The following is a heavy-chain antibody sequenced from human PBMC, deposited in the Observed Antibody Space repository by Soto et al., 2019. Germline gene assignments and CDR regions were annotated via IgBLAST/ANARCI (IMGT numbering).Heavy chain of an antibody. CDR3: ARSQGGSSSLDIYYYYYYGMDV. D-gene: IGHD2-15*01. CDR1: GGTFSSYA. V-gene: IGHV1-69*13. CDR2: IIPIFGTA. J-gene: IGHJ6*02. Sequence: SVKVSCKAPGGTFSSYAISCVRQAPGQGLEWMGGIIPIFGTANYAQKFQGRVTITADESTSTGYMELSSLRSEDTAVYYCARSQGGSSSLDIYYYYYYGMDVWGQGTTVTVSS.